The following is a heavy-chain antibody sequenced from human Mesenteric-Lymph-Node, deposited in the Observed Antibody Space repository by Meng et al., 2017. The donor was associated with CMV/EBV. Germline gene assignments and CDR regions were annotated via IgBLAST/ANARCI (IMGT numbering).Heavy chain of an antibody. J-gene: IGHJ4*02. CDR2: INAGNGNT. Sequence: SCKASGYTFTSYAMHWVRQAHGQRLEWMGWINAGNGNTKYSQKFQGRVTITRDTSASTAYMELSSLRSEDTAVYYCARMDSGWYGDYWGQGTLVTVSS. CDR3: ARMDSGWYGDY. CDR1: GYTFTSYA. D-gene: IGHD6-19*01. V-gene: IGHV1-3*01.